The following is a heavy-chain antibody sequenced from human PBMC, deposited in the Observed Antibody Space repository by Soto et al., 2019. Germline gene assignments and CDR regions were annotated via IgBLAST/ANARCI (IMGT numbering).Heavy chain of an antibody. D-gene: IGHD6-19*01. CDR2: IYYSGST. CDR3: ASATPRIAVAGGHDAFDI. Sequence: QVQLQESGPGLVKPSETLSLTCTVSGGSISSYYWSWIRQPPGKGLEWIGYIYYSGSTNYNPSLKSRVTISVDTSKNQFSLKLSSVTAADTAVYYCASATPRIAVAGGHDAFDIWGQGTMVTVSS. CDR1: GGSISSYY. V-gene: IGHV4-59*01. J-gene: IGHJ3*02.